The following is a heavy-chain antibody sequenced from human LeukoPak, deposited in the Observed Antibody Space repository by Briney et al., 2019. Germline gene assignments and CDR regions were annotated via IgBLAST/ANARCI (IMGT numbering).Heavy chain of an antibody. CDR2: IKQDGSEK. Sequence: PGGSLRLSCAASGFTFSNYWMSWVRQAPGKGLEWVANIKQDGSEKYYVDSVKGRFTISRDNAKNSLFLQMNSLRAEDTAVYYCARRVPNQVITDYFDYWGQGTLVTVSS. J-gene: IGHJ4*02. V-gene: IGHV3-7*01. CDR3: ARRVPNQVITDYFDY. CDR1: GFTFSNYW. D-gene: IGHD3-16*01.